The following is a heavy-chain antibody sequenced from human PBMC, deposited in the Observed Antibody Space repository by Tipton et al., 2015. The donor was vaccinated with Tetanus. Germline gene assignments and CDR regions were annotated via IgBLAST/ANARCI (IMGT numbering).Heavy chain of an antibody. CDR1: GFTFKSYT. V-gene: IGHV3-23*01. Sequence: SLRLSCTASGFTFKSYTLNWVRQAPGKGLEWVSAVSGGRGATYYADSVKGRFTVSRDNSKNTLFLQLNSPRAEDTAIYYCAKEALGVLDVWGKGTTVTVSS. CDR2: VSGGRGAT. J-gene: IGHJ6*04. CDR3: AKEALGVLDV.